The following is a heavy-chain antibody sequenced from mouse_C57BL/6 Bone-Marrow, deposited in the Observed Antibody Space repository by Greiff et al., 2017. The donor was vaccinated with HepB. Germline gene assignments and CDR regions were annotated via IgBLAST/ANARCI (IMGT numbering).Heavy chain of an antibody. J-gene: IGHJ1*03. V-gene: IGHV7-3*01. CDR1: GFTFTDYY. CDR3: ARPHGSSPWYFDV. D-gene: IGHD1-1*01. CDR2: IRNKANGYTT. Sequence: EVQLVESGGGLVQPGGSLSLSCAASGFTFTDYYMSWVRQPPGKALEWLGFIRNKANGYTTEYNASVKGRFTISRDNSQSILYLQMNALRAEDSDTYYCARPHGSSPWYFDVWGTGTTVTVSS.